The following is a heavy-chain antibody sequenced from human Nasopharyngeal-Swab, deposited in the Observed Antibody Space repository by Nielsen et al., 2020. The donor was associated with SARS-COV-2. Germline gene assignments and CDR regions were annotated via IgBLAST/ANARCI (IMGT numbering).Heavy chain of an antibody. CDR3: AKAGYYYDSSGYCIDY. D-gene: IGHD3-22*01. CDR1: GDSVSSNSAA. J-gene: IGHJ4*02. V-gene: IGHV6-1*01. Sequence: SQTLSLTCAISGDSVSSNSAAWNWIRQSPSRGLEWLGRTYYRSKWYNDYAVSAKSRITINPDTSKNQFSLQLNSVTPEDTAVYYCAKAGYYYDSSGYCIDYWGQGTLVTVSS. CDR2: TYYRSKWYN.